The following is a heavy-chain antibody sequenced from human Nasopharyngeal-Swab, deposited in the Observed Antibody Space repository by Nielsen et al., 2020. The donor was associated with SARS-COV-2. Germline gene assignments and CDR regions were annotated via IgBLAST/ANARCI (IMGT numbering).Heavy chain of an antibody. CDR1: GFTFSSYA. Sequence: GESLKISCAASGFTFSSYAMHWVRQAPGKGLEWVAVISYDGRNKYYADSVKGRFTISIDNSKNTLYLEMNSLRAEDTAVYYCARDSSGYYYPDYWGQGTLVTVSS. CDR3: ARDSSGYYYPDY. CDR2: ISYDGRNK. D-gene: IGHD3-22*01. V-gene: IGHV3-30*04. J-gene: IGHJ4*02.